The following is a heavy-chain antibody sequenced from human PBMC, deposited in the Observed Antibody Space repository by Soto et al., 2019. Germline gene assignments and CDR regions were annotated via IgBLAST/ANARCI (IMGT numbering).Heavy chain of an antibody. V-gene: IGHV1-69*02. CDR3: AGGPLVVLNYFES. CDR2: IFPLTDIP. J-gene: IGHJ4*02. Sequence: QVQLVQSGTEVKKPGSSVKVSCKASGGTFRNYPINWVRQAPGQGLEWMGSIFPLTDIPDYAQNFQARLTITADKSTSTAYLELSSLTSDDTAMYFCAGGPLVVLNYFESWGQGTVVTVSS. CDR1: GGTFRNYP.